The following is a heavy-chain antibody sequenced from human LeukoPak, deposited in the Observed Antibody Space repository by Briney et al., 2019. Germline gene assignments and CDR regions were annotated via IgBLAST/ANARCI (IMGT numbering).Heavy chain of an antibody. CDR3: ARDGLLWFGESHFDY. CDR1: GFTFSSYE. D-gene: IGHD3-10*01. Sequence: GGSLRLSCAASGFTFSSYEMNWVRQAPGKRLEWVSYISSSGSTIYYADSVKGRFTISRDNAKNSLYLQMNSLRAEDTAVYYCARDGLLWFGESHFDYWGQGTLVTVSS. J-gene: IGHJ4*02. V-gene: IGHV3-48*03. CDR2: ISSSGSTI.